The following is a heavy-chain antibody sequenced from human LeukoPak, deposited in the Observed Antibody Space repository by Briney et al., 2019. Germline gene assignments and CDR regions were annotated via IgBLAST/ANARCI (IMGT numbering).Heavy chain of an antibody. Sequence: GGSLRLSCAASGFTFSSSAMSWVRQAPGKGLYWVSAISGSGTGTYYADSVKGRFTISRDNSKNTLYLQMNSLRAEDTAVYYCAKEGGTGTRFDYWGQGTLLTVSS. CDR3: AKEGGTGTRFDY. V-gene: IGHV3-23*01. CDR2: ISGSGTGT. D-gene: IGHD1-7*01. J-gene: IGHJ4*02. CDR1: GFTFSSSA.